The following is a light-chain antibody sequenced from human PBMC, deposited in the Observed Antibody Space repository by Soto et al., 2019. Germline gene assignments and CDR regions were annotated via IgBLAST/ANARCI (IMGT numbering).Light chain of an antibody. Sequence: QSALTQPPSVSGTPGQTVTISCSGGSSNIGSNTVEWYQHLPGAAPKLVIYSNNQRPSGVPDRFSGSKSGTSASLAISGLQSEVEADYYCTTWDDSLSAVVFGGGTKLTVL. CDR3: TTWDDSLSAVV. CDR2: SNN. J-gene: IGLJ2*01. CDR1: SSNIGSNT. V-gene: IGLV1-44*01.